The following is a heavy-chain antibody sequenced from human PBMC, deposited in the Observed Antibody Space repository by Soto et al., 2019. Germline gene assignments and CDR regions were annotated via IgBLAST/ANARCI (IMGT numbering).Heavy chain of an antibody. Sequence: GGPLKLSYPPSGFTFSSYAMHWVRQAPGKGLEWVAVISYDGSNKYYADSVKGRFTISRDNAKNSLFLKMNSLRAEDTAVYYCSGCSGGACHQNYGMDVWGQGTTVTVSS. CDR3: SGCSGGACHQNYGMDV. D-gene: IGHD2-15*01. J-gene: IGHJ6*02. CDR1: GFTFSSYA. CDR2: ISYDGSNK. V-gene: IGHV3-30-3*01.